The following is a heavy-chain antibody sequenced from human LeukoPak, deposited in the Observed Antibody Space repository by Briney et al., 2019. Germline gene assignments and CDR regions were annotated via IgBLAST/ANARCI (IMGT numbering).Heavy chain of an antibody. J-gene: IGHJ4*02. D-gene: IGHD3-16*02. CDR3: ARDLDLGGDIVTPFDY. CDR2: IIPIFGTA. Sequence: SVKVSCKASGGTLSSHAISWVRQAPGQGLEWMGGIIPIFGTANYAQKFQGRVTITADESTSTAHLELSSLRSEDTAMYFCARDLDLGGDIVTPFDYWGQGTLVTVSS. V-gene: IGHV1-69*13. CDR1: GGTLSSHA.